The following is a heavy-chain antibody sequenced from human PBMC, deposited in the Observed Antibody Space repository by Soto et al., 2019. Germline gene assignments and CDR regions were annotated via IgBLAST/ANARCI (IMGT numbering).Heavy chain of an antibody. J-gene: IGHJ2*01. CDR1: GGSISSGDYY. V-gene: IGHV4-30-4*01. CDR2: IYYSGST. D-gene: IGHD3-3*01. CDR3: ARVGITIFGRWYFDL. Sequence: TLSLTCTVSGGSISSGDYYWSWVRQPPGKGLEWIGYIYYSGSTYYNPSLKSRVTISVDTSKNQFSLKLISVTAADTAVYYCARVGITIFGRWYFDLWGRGTLVTVSS.